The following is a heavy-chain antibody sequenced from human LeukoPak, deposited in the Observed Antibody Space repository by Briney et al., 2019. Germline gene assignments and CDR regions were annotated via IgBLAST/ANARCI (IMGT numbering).Heavy chain of an antibody. V-gene: IGHV4-4*07. CDR2: IYSSGTT. CDR3: AKEGVFQPGDS. D-gene: IGHD2-2*01. Sequence: SEILSLTCTFSGASISSFYWSWIRQTAGKRLEWIGRIYSSGTTNYNPSLRSRVTMSVDTSKNQFSLNLSSLTVADTAVVHCAKEGVFQPGDSCGQGNLVSAS. CDR1: GASISSFY. J-gene: IGHJ5*01.